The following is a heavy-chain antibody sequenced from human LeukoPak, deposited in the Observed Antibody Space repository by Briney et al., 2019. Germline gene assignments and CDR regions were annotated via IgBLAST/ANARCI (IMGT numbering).Heavy chain of an antibody. CDR2: IYYRGSA. J-gene: IGHJ4*02. V-gene: IGHV4-59*01. D-gene: IGHD3-3*02. Sequence: SETLSLTCTVSGVSITDYYWSWIRQPPGKGLEWIGYIYYRGSAIYTPSLKSRVTISLDTSKNQFSLKLSSVTAADTAVYYCARLPPSHLGYFDYWGQGTPVTVSS. CDR3: ARLPPSHLGYFDY. CDR1: GVSITDYY.